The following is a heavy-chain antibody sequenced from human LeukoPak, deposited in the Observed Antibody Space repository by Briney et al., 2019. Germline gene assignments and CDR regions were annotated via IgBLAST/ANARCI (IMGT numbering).Heavy chain of an antibody. Sequence: GESLKISCKGSGSIFTSYWIGWVRQMPGKGLEWMGIIYPGDSDTRYSPSFQGQVTISADKSISTAYLQWSSLKASDTAMYYCARLAAKKQWLVPLDYWGQGTLVTVSS. CDR1: GSIFTSYW. J-gene: IGHJ4*02. D-gene: IGHD6-19*01. CDR2: IYPGDSDT. CDR3: ARLAAKKQWLVPLDY. V-gene: IGHV5-51*01.